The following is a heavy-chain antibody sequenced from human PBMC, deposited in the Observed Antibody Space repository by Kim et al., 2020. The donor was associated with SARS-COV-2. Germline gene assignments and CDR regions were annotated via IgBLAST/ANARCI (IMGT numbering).Heavy chain of an antibody. J-gene: IGHJ6*02. V-gene: IGHV1-8*01. CDR2: MNPNSGNT. CDR3: ARYPGTVTTSGDYYYGMDV. Sequence: ASVKVSCKASGYTFTSYDINWVRQATGQGLEWMGWMNPNSGNTGYAQKFQGRVTMTRNTSISTAYMELSSLRSEDTAVYYCARYPGTVTTSGDYYYGMDVWGQGTTVTVSS. CDR1: GYTFTSYD. D-gene: IGHD4-17*01.